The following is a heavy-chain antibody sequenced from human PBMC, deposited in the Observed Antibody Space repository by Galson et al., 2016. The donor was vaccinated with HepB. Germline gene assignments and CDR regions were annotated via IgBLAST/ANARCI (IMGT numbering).Heavy chain of an antibody. Sequence: EWIGYIYYSGSTNYNPSLKSRVTISLDTSKNQFSLSVRSVTAADTAVYYCARELEYSSSSRTGYFDYWGQGTLVTVSS. V-gene: IGHV4-59*01. J-gene: IGHJ4*02. CDR2: IYYSGST. CDR3: ARELEYSSSSRTGYFDY. D-gene: IGHD6-6*01.